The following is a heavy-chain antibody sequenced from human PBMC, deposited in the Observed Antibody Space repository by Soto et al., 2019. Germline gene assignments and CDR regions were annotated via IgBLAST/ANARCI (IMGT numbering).Heavy chain of an antibody. V-gene: IGHV3-74*01. Sequence: EVQLVESGGGLVQPGGSLRLSCAASGFTFSTYWMHWVRQAPGKGLVWVSRINFDGSSTDYADSVKGRFTISRDNAKNTLYLQMNTLRAEDTAVYYCARDDLDSSGYYYGWAYLGQGALVTVSS. CDR1: GFTFSTYW. CDR2: INFDGSST. CDR3: ARDDLDSSGYYYGWAY. D-gene: IGHD3-22*01. J-gene: IGHJ4*02.